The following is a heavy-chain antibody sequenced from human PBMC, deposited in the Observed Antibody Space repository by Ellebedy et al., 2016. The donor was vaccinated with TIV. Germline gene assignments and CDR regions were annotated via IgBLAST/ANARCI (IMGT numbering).Heavy chain of an antibody. J-gene: IGHJ4*02. CDR2: LTADGRST. V-gene: IGHV3-23*01. CDR3: RPGHYSDA. CDR1: GFSLSNSF. Sequence: GGSLRLXXAASGFSLSNSFMSWIRQAPGKGLEWVSTLTADGRSTYFADSVKGRFTISRDKSKNTVYLQMNSLRSEDTAVYYCRPGHYSDAWGQGTLDTVSS.